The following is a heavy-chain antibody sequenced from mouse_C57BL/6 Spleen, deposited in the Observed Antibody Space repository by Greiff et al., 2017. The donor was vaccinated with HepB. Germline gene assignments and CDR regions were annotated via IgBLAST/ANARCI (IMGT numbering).Heavy chain of an antibody. V-gene: IGHV7-3*01. CDR1: GFTFTDYY. J-gene: IGHJ1*03. CDR3: ARYYYGSREYFDV. D-gene: IGHD1-1*01. Sequence: EVKLVESGGGLVQPGGSLSLSCAASGFTFTDYYMSWVRQPPGKALEWLGFIRNKANGYTTEYSASVKGRFTISRDNSQSILYLQMNALRAEDSATYYCARYYYGSREYFDVWGTGTTVTVSS. CDR2: IRNKANGYTT.